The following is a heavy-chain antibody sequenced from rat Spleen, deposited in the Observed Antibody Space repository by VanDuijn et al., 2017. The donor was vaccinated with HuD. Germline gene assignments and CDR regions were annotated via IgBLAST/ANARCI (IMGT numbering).Heavy chain of an antibody. CDR1: GFTFSDYA. CDR2: ISSGGGGT. V-gene: IGHV5-17*01. Sequence: EVQLVESGGGLVQPGRSLKFSCAASGFTFSDYAMAWVRQAPKKGLEWVASISSGGGGTYYSDSVKGRFTISRENAKNTLSLQMDSLRSEDTASYYCARQYYGYTDWGQGTLVTVSS. CDR3: ARQYYGYTD. D-gene: IGHD1-9*01. J-gene: IGHJ3*01.